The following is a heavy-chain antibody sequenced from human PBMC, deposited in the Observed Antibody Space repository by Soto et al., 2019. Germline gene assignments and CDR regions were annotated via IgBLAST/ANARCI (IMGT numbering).Heavy chain of an antibody. CDR2: INPNSGGT. CDR3: ARFFCRGGSWERNYAFDF. Sequence: ASVKVSCKASGYTFTGYYMHWVRQAPGQGLEWMGWINPNSGGTNYAQKFQGWVTMTRDTSISTAYMELSRLRSDDTAVYYCARFFCRGGSWERNYAFDFWGKGKMVTV. V-gene: IGHV1-2*04. D-gene: IGHD2-15*01. J-gene: IGHJ3*01. CDR1: GYTFTGYY.